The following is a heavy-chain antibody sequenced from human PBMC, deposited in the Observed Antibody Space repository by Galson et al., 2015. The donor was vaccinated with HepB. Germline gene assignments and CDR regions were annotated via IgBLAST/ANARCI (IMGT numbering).Heavy chain of an antibody. D-gene: IGHD6-6*01. CDR2: INHSGST. CDR1: GGSFSGYY. J-gene: IGHJ6*03. CDR3: ARGRSSSSLYYYYYYYMDV. V-gene: IGHV4-34*01. Sequence: TLSLTCAVYGGSFSGYYWSWIRQPPGKGLEWIGEINHSGSTNYNPSLKSRVTISVDTSKNQFSLKLSSVTAADTAVYYCARGRSSSSLYYYYYYYMDVWGKGTTVTVSS.